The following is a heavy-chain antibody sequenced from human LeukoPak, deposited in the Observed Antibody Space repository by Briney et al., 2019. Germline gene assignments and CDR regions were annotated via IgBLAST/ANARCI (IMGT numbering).Heavy chain of an antibody. J-gene: IGHJ4*02. CDR2: ISSSSRYI. Sequence: GGSLRLSCAASGFTLSNYSMNWVRQAPGKGLEWVSSISSSSRYIYYADSVKGRFTISRDNAGNSLYLQLNSLRAEDTAVYYCVRDRGGSPGPFDYWGRGTLVTVAS. V-gene: IGHV3-21*01. CDR3: VRDRGGSPGPFDY. CDR1: GFTLSNYS. D-gene: IGHD2-15*01.